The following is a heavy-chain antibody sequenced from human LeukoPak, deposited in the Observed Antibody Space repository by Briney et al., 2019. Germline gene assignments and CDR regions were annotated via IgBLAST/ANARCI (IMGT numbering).Heavy chain of an antibody. CDR3: ATCITSSGNFDY. D-gene: IGHD1-14*01. V-gene: IGHV5-51*01. J-gene: IGHJ4*02. Sequence: GESLKISCKASGYSFTSYWIGWVRQMPGKGLEWMGLIYPGDSDTRYSPSFQGQVTISADKSINTAYLQWSSLKASDTAMYYCATCITSSGNFDYWGQGTLVIVSS. CDR2: IYPGDSDT. CDR1: GYSFTSYW.